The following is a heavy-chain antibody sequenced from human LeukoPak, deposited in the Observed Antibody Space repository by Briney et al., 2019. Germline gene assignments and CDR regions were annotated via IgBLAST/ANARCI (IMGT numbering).Heavy chain of an antibody. D-gene: IGHD3-22*01. CDR2: IYYSGST. J-gene: IGHJ4*02. Sequence: SETLSLTCTVSGGSISSSSYYWGWLRQPPGKGLEWIGSIYYSGSTYYNPSLKSRVTISVDTSKNQFSLKLSSVTAADTAVYYCARLFDYYDSSGFDYWGQGTLVTVSS. V-gene: IGHV4-39*01. CDR3: ARLFDYYDSSGFDY. CDR1: GGSISSSSYY.